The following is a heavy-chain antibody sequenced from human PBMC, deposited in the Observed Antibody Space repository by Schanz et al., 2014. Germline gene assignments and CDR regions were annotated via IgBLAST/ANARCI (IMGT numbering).Heavy chain of an antibody. Sequence: EVQLVESGGGLVQPGGSLRLSCAASGFPFSSYAMAWFRQTPEKGLEWVSSIPHNNDGLYYTDSVKGRFTISRDNSKNTLYLQMNSLRAEDTAIYYCAKVRNIHGWDYYGLDVWGQWTMVTVSS. CDR3: AKVRNIHGWDYYGLDV. V-gene: IGHV3-23*04. CDR1: GFPFSSYA. J-gene: IGHJ3*01. CDR2: IPHNNDGL. D-gene: IGHD1-7*01.